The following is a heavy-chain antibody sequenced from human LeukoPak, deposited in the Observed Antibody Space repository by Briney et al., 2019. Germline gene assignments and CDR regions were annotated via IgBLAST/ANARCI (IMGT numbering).Heavy chain of an antibody. D-gene: IGHD3-10*01. V-gene: IGHV4-30-2*01. CDR1: GCSISSGGYS. CDR2: IYHSGST. J-gene: IGHJ5*02. Sequence: SETLSLTCTVSGCSISSGGYSWSWIRQPPGKGLEWIGYIYHSGSTYYNPSLKSRVTISLARSTNQFSLKLTSVTAADTAVYFCATVAMVRGSVFDPWGQGTLVTVSS. CDR3: ATVAMVRGSVFDP.